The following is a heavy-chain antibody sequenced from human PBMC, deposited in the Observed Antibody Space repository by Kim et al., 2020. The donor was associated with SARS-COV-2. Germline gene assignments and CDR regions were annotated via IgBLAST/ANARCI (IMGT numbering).Heavy chain of an antibody. CDR3: AKGYNWNYGEEIDY. Sequence: GGSLRLSCAASGFTFSSYGMHWVRQAPGKGLEWVAVISYDGSNKYYADSVKGRFTISRHNSKNTLYLQMNSLRAEDTAVYYCAKGYNWNYGEEIDYWGQGTLVTVSS. V-gene: IGHV3-30*18. CDR1: GFTFSSYG. D-gene: IGHD1-7*01. CDR2: ISYDGSNK. J-gene: IGHJ4*02.